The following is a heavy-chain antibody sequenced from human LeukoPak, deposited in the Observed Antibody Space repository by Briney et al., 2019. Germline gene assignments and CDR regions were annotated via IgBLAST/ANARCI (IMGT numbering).Heavy chain of an antibody. CDR2: ISWNSGFI. CDR1: GFTFDDYA. CDR3: AKASCSGGSCYPNY. Sequence: GGSLRLPCAASGFTFDDYAMHWVRQAPGKGLEWVSGISWNSGFIGYADSVQGRFNISRDNAKNSLYLQMNSLRAEDTALYYCAKASCSGGSCYPNYWGQGTLVTVSS. D-gene: IGHD2-15*01. V-gene: IGHV3-9*01. J-gene: IGHJ4*02.